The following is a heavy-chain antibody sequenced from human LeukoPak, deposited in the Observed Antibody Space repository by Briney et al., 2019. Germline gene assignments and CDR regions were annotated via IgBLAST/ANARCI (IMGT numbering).Heavy chain of an antibody. D-gene: IGHD6-19*01. CDR1: GYSFTSYW. V-gene: IGHV5-51*01. CDR2: IYPGDSDT. J-gene: IGHJ4*02. Sequence: PGESLKISCKVSGYSFTSYWIGWVRQMPGKGLEWMGIIYPGDSDTRYSPSFQGQVTISADKSSSTTYLQSSTLKASHTAMYYCARPYSTGWYPFDYWGQGTLVTVSS. CDR3: ARPYSTGWYPFDY.